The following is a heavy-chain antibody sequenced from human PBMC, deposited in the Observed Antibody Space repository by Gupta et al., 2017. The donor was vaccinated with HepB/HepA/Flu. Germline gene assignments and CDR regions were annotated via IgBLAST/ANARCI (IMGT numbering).Heavy chain of an antibody. CDR2: IWYDGSNK. D-gene: IGHD1-1*01. V-gene: IGHV3-33*01. J-gene: IGHJ4*02. CDR3: ARDTGTQSGPFDY. Sequence: QVQLVESGGGVVQPGRSLRLSCAASGFTFSSYGMHWVRQAPGKGLEWVAVIWYDGSNKYYADSVKGRFTISRDNSKNTLYLQMNSLRAEDTAVYYCARDTGTQSGPFDYWGQGTLVTVSS. CDR1: GFTFSSYG.